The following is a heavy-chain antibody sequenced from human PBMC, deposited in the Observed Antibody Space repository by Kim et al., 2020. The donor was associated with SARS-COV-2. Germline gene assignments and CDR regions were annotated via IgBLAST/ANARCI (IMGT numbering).Heavy chain of an antibody. V-gene: IGHV1-2*02. Sequence: SVQVSCHSSGSPFLCYSIQWIRQTPGQGLEWMGWINPKSGEIKYAQKFQGRVTVTRDTSTTTATMELRGLKSDDTAVYYCARGSEYYCDFWGQGTQVTVSS. J-gene: IGHJ4*02. CDR1: GSPFLCYS. CDR3: ARGSEYYCDF. CDR2: INPKSGEI. D-gene: IGHD3-16*01.